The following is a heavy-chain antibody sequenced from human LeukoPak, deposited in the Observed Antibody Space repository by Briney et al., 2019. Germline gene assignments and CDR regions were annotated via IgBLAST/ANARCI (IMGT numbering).Heavy chain of an antibody. V-gene: IGHV3-48*01. CDR2: ISSTSSTI. Sequence: PGGSLRLSCTASGFTFSSSAMNWVRHIPGKRLEWLSYISSTSSTIYYADSVKGRFTVSRDNAKNSLYLQMNSLRAEDTAVYYCARDPYGDSGDYWGQGTLVTVSS. D-gene: IGHD4-17*01. CDR1: GFTFSSSA. CDR3: ARDPYGDSGDY. J-gene: IGHJ4*02.